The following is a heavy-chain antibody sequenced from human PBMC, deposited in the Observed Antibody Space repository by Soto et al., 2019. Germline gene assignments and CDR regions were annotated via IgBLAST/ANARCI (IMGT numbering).Heavy chain of an antibody. Sequence: SETLSLTCTVSGGSISSYYWSWIRQPPGKGLEWIGYIYYSGSTNYNPSLKSRVTISVDTSKNQFSLKLSSVTAADTAVYYCARDGNSIAFDPWGQGTLVTVSS. CDR1: GGSISSYY. V-gene: IGHV4-59*01. CDR3: ARDGNSIAFDP. J-gene: IGHJ5*02. CDR2: IYYSGST. D-gene: IGHD2-15*01.